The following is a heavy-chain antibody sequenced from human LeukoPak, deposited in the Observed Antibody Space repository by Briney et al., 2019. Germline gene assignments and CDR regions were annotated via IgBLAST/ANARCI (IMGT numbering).Heavy chain of an antibody. J-gene: IGHJ6*02. V-gene: IGHV4-34*01. Sequence: PSETLSLTCAVYGGSFSGYYWSWIRQPPGKGLEWIGEINHSGSTNYNPSLKSRVTISVDTSKNQFSLKLSSVTAADTAVYYCARGRVAAVFYGMDVWGQGTTVTVSS. D-gene: IGHD6-13*01. CDR1: GGSFSGYY. CDR3: ARGRVAAVFYGMDV. CDR2: INHSGST.